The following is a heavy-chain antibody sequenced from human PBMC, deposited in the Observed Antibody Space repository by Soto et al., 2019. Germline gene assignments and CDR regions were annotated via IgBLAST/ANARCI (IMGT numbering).Heavy chain of an antibody. CDR1: GFTFTNYA. D-gene: IGHD1-26*01. J-gene: IGHJ4*02. CDR3: ASGTSVGPTEY. CDR2: IVVGSGNT. V-gene: IGHV1-58*01. Sequence: QMQLVQSGPEVKKPGTSVKVSCTASGFTFTNYAVQWVRQARGQRLEWIGWIVVGSGNTNYAQKFQERVTITRDMSTSTAHMDLSSLRSEDTAVYYCASGTSVGPTEYWGQGTLVTVSS.